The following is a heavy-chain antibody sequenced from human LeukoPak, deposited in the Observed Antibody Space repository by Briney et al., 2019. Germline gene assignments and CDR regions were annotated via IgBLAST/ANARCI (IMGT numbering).Heavy chain of an antibody. Sequence: ASVKPSCKPSGYTFTGYYMHWARQAPGQGLEWMGWINPNSGGTNYAQKFQGWVTMTMDTSISTAYMDLSRLRSDDTAVYHCARDPRGTALGGMDVWGQGTTATVSS. V-gene: IGHV1-2*04. CDR3: ARDPRGTALGGMDV. J-gene: IGHJ6*02. CDR1: GYTFTGYY. CDR2: INPNSGGT. D-gene: IGHD2-21*02.